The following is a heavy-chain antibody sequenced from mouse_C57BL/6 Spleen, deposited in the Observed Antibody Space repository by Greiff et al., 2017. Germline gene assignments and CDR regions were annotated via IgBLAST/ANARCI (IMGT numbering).Heavy chain of an antibody. CDR2: IWTGGVT. CDR1: GFSLTRYA. J-gene: IGHJ4*01. CDR3: ARNDYDYAMDY. V-gene: IGHV2-9-1*01. Sequence: VKLMESGPGLVAPSQSLSITFTVSGFSLTRYAIRCVRQPPGKGLAWLGVIWTGGVTNYNSALTSRLSISKDNSKRQVFLKRNSLQTDDTARYYCARNDYDYAMDYWGQGTSVTVSA. D-gene: IGHD2-4*01.